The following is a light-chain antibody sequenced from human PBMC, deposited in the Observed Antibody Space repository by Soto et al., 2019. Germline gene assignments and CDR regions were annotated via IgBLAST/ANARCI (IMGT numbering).Light chain of an antibody. CDR3: QQYNSYEYT. J-gene: IGKJ2*01. Sequence: DIQMTQSPSTLSASVGDRVTITCRASQSISSWLAWYQQKPGTAPKLLIYDASSLESGVPSRFSGSGSGTEFTLTIRSLEPDDFATYYCQQYNSYEYTFGQGTKLEIK. V-gene: IGKV1-5*01. CDR1: QSISSW. CDR2: DAS.